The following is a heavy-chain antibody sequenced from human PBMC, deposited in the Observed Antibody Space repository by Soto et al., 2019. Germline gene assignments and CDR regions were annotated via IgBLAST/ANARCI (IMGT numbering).Heavy chain of an antibody. CDR2: TSTHIANP. V-gene: IGHV1-18*01. Sequence: QVPLLQSGPEVKEPGASVKVSCKASGYTFTMFGISWVRQAPGQGLDSMAWTSTHIANPTYSQQFQGRLTLTTDTSTNTAYMELAGLTSHDTAVYFCARRTDYGDYWGQGSLVSVSS. D-gene: IGHD3-16*01. CDR1: GYTFTMFG. CDR3: ARRTDYGDY. J-gene: IGHJ4*02.